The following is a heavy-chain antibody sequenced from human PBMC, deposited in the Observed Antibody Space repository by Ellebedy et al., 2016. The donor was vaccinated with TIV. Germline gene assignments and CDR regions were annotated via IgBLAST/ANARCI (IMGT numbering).Heavy chain of an antibody. J-gene: IGHJ6*03. CDR2: IQHDGSET. V-gene: IGHV3-7*01. Sequence: GESLKISXAASGFTFSSYWMGWVRQAPGKGLEWVAIIQHDGSETFYVDSVKGRFTVSRDNAVNSLYLQMSNLRAEDTAVYYCARRYMDVWGRGTTVTVSS. CDR1: GFTFSSYW. CDR3: ARRYMDV.